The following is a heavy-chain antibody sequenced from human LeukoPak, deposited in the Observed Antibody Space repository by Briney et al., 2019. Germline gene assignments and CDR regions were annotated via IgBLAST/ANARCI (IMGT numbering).Heavy chain of an antibody. J-gene: IGHJ4*02. CDR1: EFTFSNYA. V-gene: IGHV3-23*01. Sequence: GGSLRLSCAASEFTFSNYALSWVRQAPGKGLEWVSTISGSGGSTYYAVSVKGRFTISRDNSKSTLYLQMNSLRAEDTAVYYCAKEQKESSSEFDYWGQGTLVTVSS. CDR2: ISGSGGST. CDR3: AKEQKESSSEFDY. D-gene: IGHD6-6*01.